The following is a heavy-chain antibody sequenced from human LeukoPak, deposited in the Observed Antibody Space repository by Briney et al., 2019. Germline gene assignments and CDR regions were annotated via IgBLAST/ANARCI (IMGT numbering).Heavy chain of an antibody. CDR1: GFTFSNYA. V-gene: IGHV3-66*01. Sequence: PGGSLRLSCAASGFTFSNYAMHWVRQAPGKGLEWVSVIYSGGSTYYADSVKGRFTISRDNSKNTLYLQMNSLRAEDTAVYYCARGGPAAGRFDYWGQGTLVTVSS. CDR3: ARGGPAAGRFDY. D-gene: IGHD6-13*01. CDR2: IYSGGST. J-gene: IGHJ4*02.